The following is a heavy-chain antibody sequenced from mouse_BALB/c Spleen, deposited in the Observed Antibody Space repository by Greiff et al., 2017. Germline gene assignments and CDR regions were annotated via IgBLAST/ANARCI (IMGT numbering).Heavy chain of an antibody. CDR2: IDPENGDT. CDR3: NAVYYEYDVGFAY. J-gene: IGHJ3*01. V-gene: IGHV14-4*02. D-gene: IGHD2-4*01. CDR1: GFNITDYY. Sequence: VQLQQSGAELVRSGASVKLSCTASGFNITDYYMHWVKQRPEQGLEWIGWIDPENGDTEYAPKFQGKATMTADTSSNTAYLQLSSLTSEDTAVYYCNAVYYEYDVGFAYWGQGTLVTVSA.